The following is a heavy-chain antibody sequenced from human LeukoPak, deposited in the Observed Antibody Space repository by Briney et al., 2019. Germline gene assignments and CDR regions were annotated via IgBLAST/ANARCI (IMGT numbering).Heavy chain of an antibody. V-gene: IGHV3-53*01. D-gene: IGHD6-13*01. CDR1: GFTVSSNY. Sequence: GGSLRLSCAASGFTVSSNYMSWVRQAPGKGLEWVSVIYSGGNTYYADSVKGRFTISRDNAKNSLYLQMNSLRAEDTAVYYCASREYSSSSGEYFQHWGQGTLVTVSS. J-gene: IGHJ1*01. CDR3: ASREYSSSSGEYFQH. CDR2: IYSGGNT.